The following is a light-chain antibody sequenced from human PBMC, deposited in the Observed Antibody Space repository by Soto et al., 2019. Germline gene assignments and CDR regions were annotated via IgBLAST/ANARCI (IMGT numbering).Light chain of an antibody. CDR2: VGTGEIVG. V-gene: IGLV9-49*01. CDR3: GADHGSGSNFVSVV. Sequence: QPVLTQPPSASASLGASVTLTCTLSSGYSNYKVDWYQQRPGKGPRFVMRVGTGEIVGSKGDGIPDRFSVLGSGLNRYLTIKNIQEEDESDYHCGADHGSGSNFVSVVFGGGTKLTVL. CDR1: SGYSNYK. J-gene: IGLJ2*01.